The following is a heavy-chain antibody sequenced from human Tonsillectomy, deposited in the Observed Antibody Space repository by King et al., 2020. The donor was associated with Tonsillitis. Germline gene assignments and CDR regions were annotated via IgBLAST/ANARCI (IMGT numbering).Heavy chain of an antibody. V-gene: IGHV4-59*01. CDR3: ARVGCGYSKFFYF. CDR1: GGSISSYY. J-gene: IGHJ4*02. Sequence: QLQESGPGLVKPSETLSLTCTVSGGSISSYYWSWIRQPPGKGLEWIGYIYYSGSTNYNPSLGSRVTISVDTSKNQFSLKLPSVTAADTATYYCARVGCGYSKFFYFWGRGALVTVSS. D-gene: IGHD5-18*01. CDR2: IYYSGST.